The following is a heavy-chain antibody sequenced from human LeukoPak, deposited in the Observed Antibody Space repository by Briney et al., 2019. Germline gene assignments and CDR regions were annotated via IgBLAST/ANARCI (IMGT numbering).Heavy chain of an antibody. CDR2: IYYSGST. Sequence: PSETLSLTCNVSGGSISSSLYYWGWIRQPPGKGLEWIGTIYYSGSTYNNPSLKSRVTISVDTSKNQFSLKLSSVTAADTAGYYCARHAGSYYYDASGYYYPDYWGQGTLVTVP. J-gene: IGHJ4*02. D-gene: IGHD3-22*01. CDR1: GGSISSSLYY. CDR3: ARHAGSYYYDASGYYYPDY. V-gene: IGHV4-39*01.